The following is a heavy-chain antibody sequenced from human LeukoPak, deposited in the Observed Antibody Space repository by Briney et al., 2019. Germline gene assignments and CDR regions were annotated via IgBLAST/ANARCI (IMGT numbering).Heavy chain of an antibody. CDR3: ARASLPSIAAAGNWFDP. J-gene: IGHJ5*02. Sequence: SETLSLTCTVSGGSISSGGYYWSWIRQPPGKGLEWVGYIYHSGSTYYNPSLKSRVTISVDRSKNQFSLKLSSVTAADTAVYYCARASLPSIAAAGNWFDPWGQGTLVTVSS. V-gene: IGHV4-30-2*01. D-gene: IGHD6-13*01. CDR2: IYHSGST. CDR1: GGSISSGGYY.